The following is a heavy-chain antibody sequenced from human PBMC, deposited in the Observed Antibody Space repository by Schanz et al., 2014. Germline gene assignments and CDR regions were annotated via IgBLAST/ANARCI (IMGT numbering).Heavy chain of an antibody. CDR2: IGGSGDST. CDR3: TTVERITIFEVVPYYYYYMDV. Sequence: DVQLVDSGGGLVQPGGSLRLSCAASGFTVSNSYIHWVRQAPGKGLEWVSGIGGSGDSTHYADSVKGRFIISRDNSKNTLYLQVNSLRAEDTAVYYCTTVERITIFEVVPYYYYYMDVWGKGTTVTVSS. J-gene: IGHJ6*03. V-gene: IGHV3-53*01. D-gene: IGHD3-3*01. CDR1: GFTVSNSY.